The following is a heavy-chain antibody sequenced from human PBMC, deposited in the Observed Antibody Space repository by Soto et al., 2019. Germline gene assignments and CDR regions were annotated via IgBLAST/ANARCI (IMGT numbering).Heavy chain of an antibody. V-gene: IGHV1-3*01. CDR3: ARELAAPSTSFDY. Sequence: ASVKVSCKASGFNFTPYSMHWVRQAPGQRLEWMAWINGGNGKTEYSQKLQGRVTISRDTSASTVYMELSSLTSEDTAVYYCARELAAPSTSFDYWGQGALVTVSS. CDR2: INGGNGKT. CDR1: GFNFTPYS. J-gene: IGHJ4*02. D-gene: IGHD2-2*01.